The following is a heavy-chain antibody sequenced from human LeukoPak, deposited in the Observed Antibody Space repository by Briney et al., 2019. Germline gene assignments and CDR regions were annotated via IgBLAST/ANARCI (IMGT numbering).Heavy chain of an antibody. CDR2: IYYSGYT. CDR3: ATLQSSGYDYSDY. Sequence: SEALSLTCTVSGGSISSYYWSWNRQPPGKGLEWIGYIYYSGYTDYNPSLKSRVTMSVDTSKNQFSLKLTSVTAADTAVYYCATLQSSGYDYSDYWSQGILVTVSS. V-gene: IGHV4-59*08. D-gene: IGHD3-22*01. J-gene: IGHJ4*02. CDR1: GGSISSYY.